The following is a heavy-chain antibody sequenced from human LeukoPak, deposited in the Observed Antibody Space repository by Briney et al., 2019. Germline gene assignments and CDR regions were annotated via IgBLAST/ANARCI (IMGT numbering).Heavy chain of an antibody. V-gene: IGHV4-59*01. Sequence: PSETLSLTCTVSGGSISSYYWSWIRLPPGKGLEWIGYTHYSGTTNYNPSLKSRVTISIDTSKNQFSLKLTSVTAADTAVYYCARGQGGNYYLNYFDYWGQGALVTVSS. CDR3: ARGQGGNYYLNYFDY. J-gene: IGHJ4*02. CDR2: THYSGTT. CDR1: GGSISSYY. D-gene: IGHD1-26*01.